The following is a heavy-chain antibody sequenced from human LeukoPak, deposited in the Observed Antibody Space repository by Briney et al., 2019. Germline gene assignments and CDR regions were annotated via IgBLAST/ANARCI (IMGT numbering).Heavy chain of an antibody. D-gene: IGHD4/OR15-4a*01. Sequence: SETLSLTCTVSGGSISGYFWSWIRQSPGKGLEWIGFIFYSGSVSTSYNPSLKSRVTISVDTSKNQFSLKLSSVTAADTAVYYCASFDSGDIFFDFWGQGILVTVSS. CDR3: ASFDSGDIFFDF. CDR2: IFYSGSVST. J-gene: IGHJ4*02. CDR1: GGSISGYF. V-gene: IGHV4-59*01.